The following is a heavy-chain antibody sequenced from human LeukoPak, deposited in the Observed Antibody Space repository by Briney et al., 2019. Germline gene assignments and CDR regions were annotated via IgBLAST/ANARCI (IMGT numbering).Heavy chain of an antibody. J-gene: IGHJ4*02. D-gene: IGHD4-17*01. V-gene: IGHV4-39*01. CDR1: GGSFRSSSYY. CDR3: ARHYTVTPDY. Sequence: PSETLSLTCTVSGGSFRSSSYYWGWIRQTPGKGLEWIGSIHYGGSTYSNPSLKSRVTISVDTSKNQFSLKLSSVTAADTAVYYCARHYTVTPDYWGQGTLVTVSS. CDR2: IHYGGST.